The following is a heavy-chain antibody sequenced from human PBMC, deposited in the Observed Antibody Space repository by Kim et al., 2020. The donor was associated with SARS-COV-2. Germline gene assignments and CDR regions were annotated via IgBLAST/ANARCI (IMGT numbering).Heavy chain of an antibody. D-gene: IGHD3-3*01. CDR1: GFTFGDYA. V-gene: IGHV3-49*04. CDR3: TRVYDFWSGYGVTTKTTDAFDI. CDR2: IRSKAYGGTT. Sequence: GGSLRLSCTASGFTFGDYAMSWVRQAPGKGLEWVGFIRSKAYGGTTEYAASVKGRFTISRDDSKSIAYLQMNSLKTEDTAVYYCTRVYDFWSGYGVTTKTTDAFDIWGQGTMVTVSS. J-gene: IGHJ3*02.